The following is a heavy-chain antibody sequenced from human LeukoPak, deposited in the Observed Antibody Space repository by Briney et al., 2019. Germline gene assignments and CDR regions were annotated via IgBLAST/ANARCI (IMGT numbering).Heavy chain of an antibody. CDR1: GFTFSSYW. D-gene: IGHD3-3*01. J-gene: IGHJ4*02. V-gene: IGHV3-7*01. Sequence: GSLRLSCAASGFTFSSYWMSWVRQAPGKGLEWVANIKQDGSEKYYVDSVKGRFTISRDNAKNSLYLQMNSLRAEDTAVYYCARELVNYDFWSGYLDYWGQGTLVTASS. CDR3: ARELVNYDFWSGYLDY. CDR2: IKQDGSEK.